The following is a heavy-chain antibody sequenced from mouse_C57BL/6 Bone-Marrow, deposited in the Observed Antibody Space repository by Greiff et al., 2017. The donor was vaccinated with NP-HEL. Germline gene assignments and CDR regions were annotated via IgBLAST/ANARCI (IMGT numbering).Heavy chain of an antibody. CDR2: IYYSGTI. Sequence: DVHLVESGPGLVKPSQTVFLTCTVTGISITTGNYRWSWIRQFPGNKLEWIGYIYYSGTITYNPSLTSRTTITRDTPKNQFFLEMNSLTAEDTATYYCARDKNYGSSYGYFDVWGTGTTVTVSS. D-gene: IGHD1-1*01. CDR3: ARDKNYGSSYGYFDV. V-gene: IGHV3-5*01. J-gene: IGHJ1*03. CDR1: GISITTGNYR.